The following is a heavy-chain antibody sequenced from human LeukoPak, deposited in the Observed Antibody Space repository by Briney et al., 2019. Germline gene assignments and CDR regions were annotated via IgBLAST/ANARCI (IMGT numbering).Heavy chain of an antibody. Sequence: PSETLSLTCTVSGGSISSGDYYWSWLRQPPGKGLEWLGYIYYSGSTYYNPSLKSRVTISVDTSKNQFSLKLSSVTAADTAVYYCARAPRNYYDSSGYPVYFDYWGQGTLVTVSS. CDR3: ARAPRNYYDSSGYPVYFDY. J-gene: IGHJ4*02. V-gene: IGHV4-30-4*01. CDR1: GGSISSGDYY. CDR2: IYYSGST. D-gene: IGHD3-22*01.